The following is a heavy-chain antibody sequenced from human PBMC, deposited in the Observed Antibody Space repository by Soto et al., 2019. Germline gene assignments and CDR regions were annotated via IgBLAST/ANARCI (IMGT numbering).Heavy chain of an antibody. CDR2: IDSSGSII. CDR3: ARDLGYYDSSGYFDY. Sequence: GGSLRLSCSASGFTFSDYYMSWVRQAPGKGLEWISYIDSSGSIIYYADSVKGRFTISRDNAKNSLYLQMNSLRAEDTAVYYCARDLGYYDSSGYFDYWGQGTLVTVSS. D-gene: IGHD3-22*01. V-gene: IGHV3-11*01. J-gene: IGHJ4*02. CDR1: GFTFSDYY.